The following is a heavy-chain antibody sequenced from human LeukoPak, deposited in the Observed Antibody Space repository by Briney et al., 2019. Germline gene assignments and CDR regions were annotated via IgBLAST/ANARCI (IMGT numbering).Heavy chain of an antibody. CDR3: AKLWFGELLEYNWFDP. V-gene: IGHV3-23*01. J-gene: IGHJ5*02. Sequence: PGGSLRPSCAASGFTFSSYAMSWVRQAPGKGLEWVSAISGSGGSTYYADSVKGRFTISRDNSKNTLYLQMNSLRAEDTAVYYCAKLWFGELLEYNWFDPWGQGTLVTVSS. CDR1: GFTFSSYA. D-gene: IGHD3-10*01. CDR2: ISGSGGST.